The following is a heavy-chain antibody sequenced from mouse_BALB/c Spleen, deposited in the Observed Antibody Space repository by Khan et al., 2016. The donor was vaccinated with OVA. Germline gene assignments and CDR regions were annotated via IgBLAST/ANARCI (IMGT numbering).Heavy chain of an antibody. J-gene: IGHJ1*01. V-gene: IGHV3-2*02. CDR2: ISYSGST. CDR3: ARRTTLVDYWYFDV. CDR1: GYSITSDYA. D-gene: IGHD1-1*01. Sequence: EVQLQESGPGLVKPSQSLSLTCTVTGYSITSDYAWNWIRQFPGNKLEWMGYISYSGSTTYNPSLKSRISITRDTSKNQFFLQLNSVTTEDTATXYCARRTTLVDYWYFDVWGAGTTVAVSS.